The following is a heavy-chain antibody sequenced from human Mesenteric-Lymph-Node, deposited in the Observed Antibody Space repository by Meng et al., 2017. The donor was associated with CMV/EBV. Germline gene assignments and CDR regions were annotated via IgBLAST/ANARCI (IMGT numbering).Heavy chain of an antibody. Sequence: GGSLRLSCGISGFTLSSDMINWVRQAPGQGLEWVSRINSDGSSTSYADSVKGRFTISRDNAKNSLYLQMNSLRAEDTAVYYCAKDLYGMDVWGQGTTVTVSS. V-gene: IGHV3-74*01. CDR1: GFTLSSDM. CDR3: AKDLYGMDV. CDR2: INSDGSST. J-gene: IGHJ6*02.